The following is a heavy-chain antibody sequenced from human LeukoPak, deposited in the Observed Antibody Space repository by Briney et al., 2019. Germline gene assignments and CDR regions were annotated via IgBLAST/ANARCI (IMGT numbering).Heavy chain of an antibody. D-gene: IGHD4-17*01. CDR2: IWYDGSNK. J-gene: IGHJ6*02. V-gene: IGHV3-33*01. CDR1: GFTFSTYG. Sequence: GGSLRLSCEASGFTFSTYGMHRVRQAPGKGLEWVAVIWYDGSNKNYADSVKGRFTISRDNSKNTLYLQMNSLRAEDTAVYYCARGGRTTWHGMDVWGQGTTVTVSS. CDR3: ARGGRTTWHGMDV.